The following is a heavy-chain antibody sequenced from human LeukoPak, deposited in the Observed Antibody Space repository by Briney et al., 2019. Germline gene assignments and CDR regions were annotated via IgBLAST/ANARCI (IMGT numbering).Heavy chain of an antibody. CDR3: ARVNPRYSSIRGANY. J-gene: IGHJ4*02. D-gene: IGHD6-19*01. CDR2: INHSGST. V-gene: IGHV4-34*01. CDR1: GGSFSGYY. Sequence: PSETLSLTCAVYGGSFSGYYWSWIRQPPGKGLEWIGEINHSGSTNYNPSLKSRVTISVDTSKNQFSLKLSSVTAADTAVYYCARVNPRYSSIRGANYWGQGTLVTVSS.